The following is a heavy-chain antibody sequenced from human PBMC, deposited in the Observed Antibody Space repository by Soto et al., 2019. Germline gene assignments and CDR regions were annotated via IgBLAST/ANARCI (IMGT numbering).Heavy chain of an antibody. CDR3: ARGEPNDSDYFDY. D-gene: IGHD3-22*01. J-gene: IGHJ4*02. CDR2: IYYSGST. V-gene: IGHV4-31*03. CDR1: GATISSGGYY. Sequence: SETLSLTCTVSGATISSGGYYWSWIRQHPGKGLEWIGYIYYSGSTYYNPSLKSRVTISVDTSKNQFSLKLSSVTAADTAVYYCARGEPNDSDYFDYWGQGTLVTSPQ.